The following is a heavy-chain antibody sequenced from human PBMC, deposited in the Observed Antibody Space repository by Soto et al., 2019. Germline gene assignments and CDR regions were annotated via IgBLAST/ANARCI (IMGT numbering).Heavy chain of an antibody. CDR1: GFTFSSYG. CDR3: ARDGRPRVVIRSLFDP. D-gene: IGHD3-3*01. V-gene: IGHV3-33*01. Sequence: PGGSLRLSCAASGFTFSSYGMHWVRQAPGKGLEWVAVIWYDGSNKYYADSVKGRFTISRDNSKNTLYLQMNSLRAEDTAVYYCARDGRPRVVIRSLFDPWGQGTLVTVSS. J-gene: IGHJ5*02. CDR2: IWYDGSNK.